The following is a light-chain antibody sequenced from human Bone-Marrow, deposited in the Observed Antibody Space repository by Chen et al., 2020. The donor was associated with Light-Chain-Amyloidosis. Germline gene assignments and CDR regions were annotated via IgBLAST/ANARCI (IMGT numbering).Light chain of an antibody. CDR1: NIGSTS. CDR2: DDS. Sequence: SYVLTQPSSVSVAPGQTATIACGGNNIGSTSVHWYQQTPGQAPLLVVYDDSDRPSGIPERLYGSNSGNTATLPISRVEAGDEADYYCQVWDRSSDRPVFGGGTKLTVL. J-gene: IGLJ3*02. CDR3: QVWDRSSDRPV. V-gene: IGLV3-21*02.